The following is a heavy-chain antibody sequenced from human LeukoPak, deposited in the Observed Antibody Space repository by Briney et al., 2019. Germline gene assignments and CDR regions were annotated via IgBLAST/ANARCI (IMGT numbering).Heavy chain of an antibody. J-gene: IGHJ4*02. CDR2: IHYSGST. D-gene: IGHD3-10*01. Sequence: PSETLSLTCTVSGDSISKSSYYWVWIRQPPGKGLEWIGSIHYSGSTYYNPSLKSRVAKPIDTSKNQFSLKLSSVTAADTAVYYCARLRSGSSLNSWGQGTLVTVSS. V-gene: IGHV4-39*01. CDR3: ARLRSGSSLNS. CDR1: GDSISKSSYY.